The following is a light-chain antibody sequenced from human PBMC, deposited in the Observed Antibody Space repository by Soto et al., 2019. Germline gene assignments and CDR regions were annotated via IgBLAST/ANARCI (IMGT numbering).Light chain of an antibody. CDR2: DAS. V-gene: IGKV1-33*01. CDR1: EDISNF. CDR3: QQYDDLLFT. Sequence: ILMTQSPSSLSASIGDRITIVCQASEDISNFLNWYQQKPGEAPKLLIYDASNLETGVPSRFRGSGSGTDFTLTISSLEPEDFATYYCQQYDDLLFTFGPGTKVYVK. J-gene: IGKJ3*01.